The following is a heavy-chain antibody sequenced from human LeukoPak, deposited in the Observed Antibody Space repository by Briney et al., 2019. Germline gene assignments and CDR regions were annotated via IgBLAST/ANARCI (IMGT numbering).Heavy chain of an antibody. CDR2: IYYTGIT. Sequence: PAETLYLTCSVSGGSISTYFWSWIRQPPGKGLEWVGYIYYTGITNYNPSLKSRVTISIDTSKNQFSLRLNSVTAADTAVYYCARSYSSSSLFYFDYWGQVGLVTVSS. D-gene: IGHD6-6*01. V-gene: IGHV4-59*08. CDR1: GGSISTYF. J-gene: IGHJ4*01. CDR3: ARSYSSSSLFYFDY.